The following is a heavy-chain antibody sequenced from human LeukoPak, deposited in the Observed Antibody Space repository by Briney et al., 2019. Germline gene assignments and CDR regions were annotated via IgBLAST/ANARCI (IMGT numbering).Heavy chain of an antibody. V-gene: IGHV1-69*13. CDR3: TTMAMAAGPEKYYFDY. J-gene: IGHJ4*02. Sequence: SVKVSFKASGGTFSSYAISWVRQAPGQGLEWMGGIIPIFGTANYAQKFQGRVTITADESTSTAYMELSSLRSEDTAVYYCTTMAMAAGPEKYYFDYWGQGTLVTVSS. CDR2: IIPIFGTA. CDR1: GGTFSSYA. D-gene: IGHD5-18*01.